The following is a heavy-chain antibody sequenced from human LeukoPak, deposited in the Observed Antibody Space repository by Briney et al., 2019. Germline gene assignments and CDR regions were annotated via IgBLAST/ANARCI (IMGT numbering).Heavy chain of an antibody. CDR3: ARGSSQVLRGTRYYHMDV. CDR2: IYPSGST. J-gene: IGHJ6*03. V-gene: IGHV4-59*01. Sequence: SETLSLTCTVSGGSISSYFWNWIRHPPGKGLEWIGYIYPSGSTNYNPSLKSRVTISVDTSKNQFSLTLSSVTAADTAVYYCARGSSQVLRGTRYYHMDVWGKGTTVTVSS. D-gene: IGHD2-8*01. CDR1: GGSISSYF.